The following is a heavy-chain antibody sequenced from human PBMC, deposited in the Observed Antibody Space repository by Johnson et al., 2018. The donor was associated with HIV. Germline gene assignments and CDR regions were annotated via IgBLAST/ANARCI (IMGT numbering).Heavy chain of an antibody. Sequence: VQLVESGGGLERPGGSLRLSCVGSGFIFDHYGMSWVRQVPGKGLEWVSRIGWDSGTIGYADSVKGRFTISRDNAKISLYLQMDSLRAEDTAVYYCAKDMSRVVTPWAVSFDIWGQGTMVTVSS. CDR2: IGWDSGTI. CDR1: GFIFDHYG. J-gene: IGHJ3*02. V-gene: IGHV3-20*04. D-gene: IGHD4-23*01. CDR3: AKDMSRVVTPWAVSFDI.